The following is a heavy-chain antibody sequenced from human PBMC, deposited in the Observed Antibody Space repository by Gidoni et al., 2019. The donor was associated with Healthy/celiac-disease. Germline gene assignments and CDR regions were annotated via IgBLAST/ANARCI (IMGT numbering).Heavy chain of an antibody. CDR2: ISSSGSTI. J-gene: IGHJ6*02. CDR1: GFTFSSYE. Sequence: EVQLVESGGGLVQPGGSLRLSCAASGFTFSSYEMNWVRQAPGKGLEWVSYISSSGSTIYYADSVKGRFTISRDNAKNSLYLQMNSLRAEDTAVYYCARAVALPPYYYYYGMDVWGQGTTVTVSS. CDR3: ARAVALPPYYYYYGMDV. V-gene: IGHV3-48*03. D-gene: IGHD2-15*01.